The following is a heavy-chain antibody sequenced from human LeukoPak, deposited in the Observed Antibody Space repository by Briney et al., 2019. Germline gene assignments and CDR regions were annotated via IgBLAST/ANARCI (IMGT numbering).Heavy chain of an antibody. CDR2: IIPIFGTA. V-gene: IGHV1-69*01. CDR3: ATRFDYGGNYFDY. CDR1: GGTFSSYA. Sequence: SVKVSCKASGGTFSSYAISWVRQAPGQGLEWMGGIIPIFGTANYAQKFQGRVSITADESTSTAYMELSSLRSEDTAVYYCATRFDYGGNYFDYWGQGTLVTVSS. D-gene: IGHD4-23*01. J-gene: IGHJ4*02.